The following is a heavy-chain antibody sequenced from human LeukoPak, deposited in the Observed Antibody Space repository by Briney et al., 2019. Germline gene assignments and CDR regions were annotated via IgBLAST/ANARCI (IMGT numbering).Heavy chain of an antibody. CDR2: INPNSGGT. J-gene: IGHJ5*02. CDR1: GGTLSSYA. Sequence: AASVKVSCKASGGTLSSYAISWVRQAPGQGLEWMGWINPNSGGTNYAQNFQGRVTMTRDTSISTAYMELSRLRSDDTAVYYCALGGSIVVVSASILGNWFDPWGQGTLVTVSS. D-gene: IGHD2-2*01. CDR3: ALGGSIVVVSASILGNWFDP. V-gene: IGHV1-2*02.